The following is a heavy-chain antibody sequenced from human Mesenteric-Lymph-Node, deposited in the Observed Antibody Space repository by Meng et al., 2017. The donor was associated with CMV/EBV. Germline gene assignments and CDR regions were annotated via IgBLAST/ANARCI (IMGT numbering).Heavy chain of an antibody. V-gene: IGHV3-33*06. J-gene: IGHJ3*01. Sequence: GESLKISCAASGFTFSSYGMHWVRQAPGKGLEWVAVIWYDGSNKYYADSVKGRFTISRDNSKNTLYLQMNRLRVEDTAIYYCAKDQGTGAFDFWGQGTMVTVSS. CDR3: AKDQGTGAFDF. CDR1: GFTFSSYG. CDR2: IWYDGSNK.